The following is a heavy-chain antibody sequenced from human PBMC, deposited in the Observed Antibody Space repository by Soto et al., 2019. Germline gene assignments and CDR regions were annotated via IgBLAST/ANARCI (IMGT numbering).Heavy chain of an antibody. CDR1: GVTFSNAW. CDR3: TTLTGGMITFGCH. Sequence: EVQLVESGGGLVKPGGSLRLSCAASGVTFSNAWMSWVRQAPGKGLEWVGRIKSKTDGGTTDYAAPVKGRFTISRDDSKNTLYLPMNRVKTEDSAVYYCTTLTGGMITFGCHWGQGPLVTVSS. CDR2: IKSKTDGGTT. V-gene: IGHV3-15*01. J-gene: IGHJ4*02. D-gene: IGHD3-16*01.